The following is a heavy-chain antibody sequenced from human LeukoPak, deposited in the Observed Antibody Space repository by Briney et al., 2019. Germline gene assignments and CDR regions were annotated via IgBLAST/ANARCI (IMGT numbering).Heavy chain of an antibody. CDR2: IYNSGST. Sequence: SETLSLTCTVSGDSISSYYWSWIRQPPGKGLEWIGYIYNSGSTNYNPSLTDYNPSLESRVTISVDTSKNQFSLKLSSVTAADTAVYYCARSERDGSGRFYFDYWGQGTLVTVSS. V-gene: IGHV4-59*01. D-gene: IGHD3-10*01. CDR1: GDSISSYY. CDR3: ARSERDGSGRFYFDY. J-gene: IGHJ4*02.